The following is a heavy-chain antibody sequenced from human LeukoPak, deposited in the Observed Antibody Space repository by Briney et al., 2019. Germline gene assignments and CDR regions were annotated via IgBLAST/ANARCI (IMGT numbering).Heavy chain of an antibody. J-gene: IGHJ4*02. CDR1: GGTFSSYA. CDR2: IIPVFGTA. CDR3: ARAQPYDYGDYHFDY. V-gene: IGHV1-69*01. D-gene: IGHD4-17*01. Sequence: SVKVSCKASGGTFSSYAISWVRQAPGQGLEWMGGIIPVFGTANYAQKFQGRVTITADESTSTAYMELSSLRSEDTAVYYCARAQPYDYGDYHFDYWGQGTLVTVSS.